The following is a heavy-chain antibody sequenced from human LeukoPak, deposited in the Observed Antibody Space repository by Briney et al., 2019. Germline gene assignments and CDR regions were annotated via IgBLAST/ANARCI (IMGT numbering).Heavy chain of an antibody. CDR3: ARQRVVPAASGWFDP. CDR1: GDSINSGNYY. Sequence: SETLSLTCTVSGDSINSGNYYWSGMRQPPGTGLEWCGSIYFNGRTYYNPYNPSLRSRVTLSVDTSKNQFSLRLSSVTAADTAVYYCARQRVVPAASGWFDPWGQGTLVTVSS. V-gene: IGHV4-39*01. J-gene: IGHJ5*02. CDR2: IYFNGRT. D-gene: IGHD2-2*01.